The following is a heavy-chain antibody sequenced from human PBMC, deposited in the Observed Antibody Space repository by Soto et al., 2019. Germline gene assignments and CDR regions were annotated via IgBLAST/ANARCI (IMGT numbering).Heavy chain of an antibody. J-gene: IGHJ3*02. Sequence: QVQLQESGPGLVKPSQTLSLTCTVSGGSISSGGYYWSWIRQNPGKGVEWIGYSYYSGTTNYNPSLKSRLTISVDTSKNQFSLKLNSMTAADTAVYYCARDESATDAFDIWGQGTMVTVSS. CDR2: SYYSGTT. CDR1: GGSISSGGYY. V-gene: IGHV4-31*03. CDR3: ARDESATDAFDI. D-gene: IGHD5-12*01.